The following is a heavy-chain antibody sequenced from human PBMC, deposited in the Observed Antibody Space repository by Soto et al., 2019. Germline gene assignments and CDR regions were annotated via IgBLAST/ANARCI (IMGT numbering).Heavy chain of an antibody. V-gene: IGHV1-69*01. CDR3: ARDLSSDSTGFRGYDL. CDR2: FIPIFVSA. CDR1: GGTVSSYA. J-gene: IGHJ4*02. Sequence: QVHLVQSGAEVKKAGSSEKVSCKASGGTVSSYAITWVRQAPGKGLEWMGVFIPIFVSAHYAQKFQGRVTITADESSSTAYMELSGLRSEDTAIYYCARDLSSDSTGFRGYDLWGQGTLVTVSS. D-gene: IGHD3-10*01.